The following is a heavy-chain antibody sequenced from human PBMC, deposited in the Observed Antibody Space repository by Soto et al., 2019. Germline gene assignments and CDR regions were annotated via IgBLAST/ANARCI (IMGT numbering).Heavy chain of an antibody. Sequence: SSETLSLTCTVSGGSISSSSYYWGWIRQPPGKGLEWIGSIYYSGSTYYNPSLKSRVTISVDTSKNQFSLKLSSVTAADTAVYYCARHTPAAPNYYYYYYMDVWGKGTTVTVSS. CDR1: GGSISSSSYY. J-gene: IGHJ6*03. D-gene: IGHD2-2*01. V-gene: IGHV4-39*01. CDR2: IYYSGST. CDR3: ARHTPAAPNYYYYYYMDV.